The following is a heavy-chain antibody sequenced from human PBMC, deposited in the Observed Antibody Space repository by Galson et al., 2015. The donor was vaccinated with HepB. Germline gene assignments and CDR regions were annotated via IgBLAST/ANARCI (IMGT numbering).Heavy chain of an antibody. D-gene: IGHD2-21*01. V-gene: IGHV4-34*01. CDR2: INHSGST. CDR1: GGSFSSYY. J-gene: IGHJ4*02. Sequence: TLSLTCAVYGGSFSSYYWSWIRQPPGKGLEWIGEINHSGSTNYNPSLKSRVTISVDTSKNQFSLKLSSVTAADTAVYYCARGGVLVRDWGQGTLVTVSS. CDR3: ARGGVLVRD.